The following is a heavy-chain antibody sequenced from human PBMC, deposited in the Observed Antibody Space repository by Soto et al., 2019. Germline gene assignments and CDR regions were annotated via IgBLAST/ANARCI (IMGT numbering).Heavy chain of an antibody. V-gene: IGHV4-38-2*01. CDR3: ASPRGWYSHYFDY. D-gene: IGHD6-19*01. CDR1: SYSISIGYY. CDR2: IYHSGST. Sequence: SETLSLTWAVSSYSISIGYYLGLIRQPPGKGLEWIGSIYHSGSTYYNPSLKSRVTISVDTSKNQFSLKLSSVTAADTAVYYCASPRGWYSHYFDYWGQGTLVTVSS. J-gene: IGHJ4*02.